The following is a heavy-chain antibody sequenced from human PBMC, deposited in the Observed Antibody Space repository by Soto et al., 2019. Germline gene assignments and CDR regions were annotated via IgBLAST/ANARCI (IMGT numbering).Heavy chain of an antibody. Sequence: SETLSLTCTVSGSSISSYYWSWIRQPPGKGLEWIGYIYYSGSTNYNPSLKSRVTISVDTSKNQFSLKLSSVTAADTAVYYCARADYDFLTGYYPDYFDYWGQGTLVTVS. J-gene: IGHJ4*02. D-gene: IGHD3-9*01. CDR2: IYYSGST. CDR3: ARADYDFLTGYYPDYFDY. CDR1: GSSISSYY. V-gene: IGHV4-59*01.